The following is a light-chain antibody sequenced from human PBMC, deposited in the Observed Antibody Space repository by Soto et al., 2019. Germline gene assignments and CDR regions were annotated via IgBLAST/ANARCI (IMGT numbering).Light chain of an antibody. CDR1: QSLSSSY. CDR2: GAS. J-gene: IGKJ5*01. Sequence: EIVLTQSPGTLSLSPGDTATLSCRASQSLSSSYLAWYQQRPGQAPRLLIYGASSRATGIPDRFSGSGSGTDFTITTSRLDPEDFAVYYCQQYGGSMTFGQGTRLE. V-gene: IGKV3-20*01. CDR3: QQYGGSMT.